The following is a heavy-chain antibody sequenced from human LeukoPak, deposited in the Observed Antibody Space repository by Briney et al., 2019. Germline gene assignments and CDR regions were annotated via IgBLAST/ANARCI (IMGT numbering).Heavy chain of an antibody. Sequence: GGSLRLSCVASGFTLSSYTMHWVRQAPGKGLGWVAFIRYDGSLKNYADSVKGRFTISRDNSKNTLYLQMNSLRGDDTAVYYCANLPLYDSSGPEDYWGRGTLVTVSS. CDR3: ANLPLYDSSGPEDY. D-gene: IGHD3-22*01. CDR2: IRYDGSLK. CDR1: GFTLSSYT. V-gene: IGHV3-30*02. J-gene: IGHJ4*02.